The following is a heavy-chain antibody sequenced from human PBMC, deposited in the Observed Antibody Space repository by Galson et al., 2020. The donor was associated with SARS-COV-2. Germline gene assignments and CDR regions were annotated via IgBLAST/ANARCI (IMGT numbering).Heavy chain of an antibody. V-gene: IGHV1-8*01. CDR1: GNIFNNYE. J-gene: IGHJ6*03. Sequence: ASVKVSCQTPGNIFNNYEVSWVRQASGRGPEWMGRMLFNSGFSASAEKFQDRLTMTRTPSTGTAYMELGSLTPEDTAVYYCTRGNNGGSSNNYHYYMDVWGEGTAVTVSS. CDR3: TRGNNGGSSNNYHYYMDV. D-gene: IGHD2-2*01. CDR2: MLFNSGFS.